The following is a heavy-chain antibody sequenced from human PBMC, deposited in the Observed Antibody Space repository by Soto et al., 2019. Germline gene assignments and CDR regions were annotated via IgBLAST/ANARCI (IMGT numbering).Heavy chain of an antibody. V-gene: IGHV1-18*01. D-gene: IGHD4-17*01. CDR2: ISAYNGNT. CDR1: GYTFTSYG. J-gene: IGHJ6*02. CDR3: ARGRAAVTTSPYYGMDV. Sequence: QVQLVQSGAEVKKPGASVKVSCKASGYTFTSYGISWVRQAPGQGLEWMGWISAYNGNTNYAQKLQDRVTMTTDTSTSTAYMELRSLRSDDTAVYYCARGRAAVTTSPYYGMDVWGQGTTVTVSS.